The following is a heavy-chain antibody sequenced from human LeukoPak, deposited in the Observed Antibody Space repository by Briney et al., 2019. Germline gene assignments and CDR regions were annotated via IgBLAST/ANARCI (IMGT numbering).Heavy chain of an antibody. V-gene: IGHV4-59*08. CDR3: ARDISGGSHAFDI. CDR1: GGSIRGYY. D-gene: IGHD3-3*02. CDR2: IYYSGSAA. J-gene: IGHJ3*02. Sequence: SETLSLTCTVSGGSIRGYYWSWIRQPPGKGLEWVGSIYYSGSAANYNPSLESRVMTSVDTSKNQFSLQVNSVAAADTAVYYCARDISGGSHAFDIWGQGTMVTLSS.